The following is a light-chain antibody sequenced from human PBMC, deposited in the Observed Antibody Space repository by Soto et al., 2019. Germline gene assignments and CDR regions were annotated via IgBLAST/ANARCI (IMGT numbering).Light chain of an antibody. CDR1: QSLSVSY. CDR2: GTS. J-gene: IGKJ1*01. Sequence: PEDRATLSCRASQSLSVSYMAWYQQRPGQAPRLLIYGTSTRAAGVPDRFSGSGSGTDFTLAISRLEPGDFAVYYCHQFGDSPQTFGQGTKVGIK. CDR3: HQFGDSPQT. V-gene: IGKV3-20*01.